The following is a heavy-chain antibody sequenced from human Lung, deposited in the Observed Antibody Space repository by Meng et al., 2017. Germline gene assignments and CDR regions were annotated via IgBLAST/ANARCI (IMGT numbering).Heavy chain of an antibody. CDR2: INHSGST. Sequence: QVQLHQWCSGRLQPSPSLPPSCVGSGGSFLYYYWDWIRQPPGKGLEWIGEINHSGSTNYNPSLESRATISVDTSQNNLSLKLSSVTAADSAVYYCARGPTTMAHDFDYWGQGTLVTVSS. CDR3: ARGPTTMAHDFDY. J-gene: IGHJ4*02. CDR1: GGSFLYYY. V-gene: IGHV4-34*01. D-gene: IGHD4-11*01.